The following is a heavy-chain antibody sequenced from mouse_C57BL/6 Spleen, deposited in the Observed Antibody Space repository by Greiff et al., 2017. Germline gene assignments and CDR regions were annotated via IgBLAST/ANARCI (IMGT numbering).Heavy chain of an antibody. CDR1: GFSLTSYG. CDR2: IWRGGST. J-gene: IGHJ1*03. CDR3: AKNKANSYWYFDV. Sequence: QVQLQQSGPGLVQPSQSLSITCTVSGFSLTSYGVHWVRQSPGKGLEWLGVIWRGGSTDYNAAFMSRLSITKDNSTSQVFFKMNRLQADDTTIYYCAKNKANSYWYFDVWGTGTTVTVSS. V-gene: IGHV2-5*01. D-gene: IGHD5-2*01.